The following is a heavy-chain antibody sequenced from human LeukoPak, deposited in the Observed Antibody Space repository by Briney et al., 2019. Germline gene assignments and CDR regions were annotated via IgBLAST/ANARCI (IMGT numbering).Heavy chain of an antibody. CDR2: ISYDGSKN. CDR3: AKGHYDTSGYYFDY. CDR1: GFSFSSYG. V-gene: IGHV3-30*18. Sequence: PGGSLTLSCAASGFSFSSYGMHWVRQAPGKGLEWVAVISYDGSKNYYADSVKGRFTISRDNSKNTLYLQMNSLRAEDTAVYYCAKGHYDTSGYYFDYWGQGTLVTVSS. J-gene: IGHJ4*02. D-gene: IGHD3-22*01.